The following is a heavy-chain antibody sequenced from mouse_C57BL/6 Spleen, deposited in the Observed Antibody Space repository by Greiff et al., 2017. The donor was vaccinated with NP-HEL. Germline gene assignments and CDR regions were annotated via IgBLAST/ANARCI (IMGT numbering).Heavy chain of an antibody. CDR2: INPNNGGT. Sequence: EVQLQQSGPELVKPGASVKISCKASGYTFTDYYMNWVKQSHGKSLEWIGDINPNNGGTSYNQKFKCKATLTVDKSSSTAYMGLRSLTSEDSAVYYCAREGYGSTPDYWGQGTTLTVSS. D-gene: IGHD1-1*01. CDR3: AREGYGSTPDY. V-gene: IGHV1-26*01. CDR1: GYTFTDYY. J-gene: IGHJ2*01.